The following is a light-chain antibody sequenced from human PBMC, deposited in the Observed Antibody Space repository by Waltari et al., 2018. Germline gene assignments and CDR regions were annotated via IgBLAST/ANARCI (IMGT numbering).Light chain of an antibody. V-gene: IGLV3-1*01. CDR1: ILGSKY. CDR2: QDI. CDR3: QALGSNRWV. Sequence: SSELTQPPSVSVSPGQTASITCSGDILGSKYASWYQHKPGQSPLLVIYQDINRPSGIPGRFSGSESGNTATLTIGGTQAMDDADYYCQALGSNRWVFSGGTKLTVL. J-gene: IGLJ3*02.